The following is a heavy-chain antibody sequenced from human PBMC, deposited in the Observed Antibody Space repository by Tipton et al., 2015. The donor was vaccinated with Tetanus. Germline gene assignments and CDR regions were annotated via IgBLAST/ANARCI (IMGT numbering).Heavy chain of an antibody. D-gene: IGHD5/OR15-5a*01. Sequence: GLVKPSETLSLTCTVSGGSVRSGSYYWNWIRQPPGQGLEWIGSLSYSGRTYYNPSLKSRVTMSVDTSKKDFSVRLRSVTAADTAVYYCARLREIVSRSGWDFDYWGQGILVTVSS. V-gene: IGHV4-39*02. J-gene: IGHJ4*02. CDR1: GGSVRSGSYY. CDR2: LSYSGRT. CDR3: ARLREIVSRSGWDFDY.